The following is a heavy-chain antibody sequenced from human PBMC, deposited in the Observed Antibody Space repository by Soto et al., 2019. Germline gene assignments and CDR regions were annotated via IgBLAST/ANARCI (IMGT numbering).Heavy chain of an antibody. CDR2: FDPEDGET. V-gene: IGHV1-24*01. D-gene: IGHD2-2*01. CDR1: GYTLTELS. J-gene: IGHJ6*02. Sequence: ASVKASCKVSGYTLTELSMHWVRQAPGKGLEWMGGFDPEDGETIYAQKFQGRVTMTEDTSTGTAYMELSSLRSEDTAVYYCARGMRQYQLLTNYYYYYGMDVWGQGTTVTGSS. CDR3: ARGMRQYQLLTNYYYYYGMDV.